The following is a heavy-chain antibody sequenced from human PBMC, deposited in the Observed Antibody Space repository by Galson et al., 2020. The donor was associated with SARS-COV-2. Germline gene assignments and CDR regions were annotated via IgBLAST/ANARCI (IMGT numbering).Heavy chain of an antibody. D-gene: IGHD5-18*01. Sequence: SETLSLTCAVSGISVKRGNFWGWIRQPPGKGLEWIGNFYQDGTSYYNPSLKSRVTISIDTSTNHFSLRLQSVTAADTAVYYCARQAAECSRGGCRHHYFAPMGVWGQGTTVIVSS. CDR2: FYQDGTS. V-gene: IGHV4-38-2*01. CDR3: ARQAAECSRGGCRHHYFAPMGV. J-gene: IGHJ6*02. CDR1: GISVKRGNF.